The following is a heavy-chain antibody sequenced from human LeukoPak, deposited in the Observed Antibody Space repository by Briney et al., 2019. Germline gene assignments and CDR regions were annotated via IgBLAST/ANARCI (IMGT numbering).Heavy chain of an antibody. D-gene: IGHD6-13*01. CDR3: AKDYRWAFDY. Sequence: GGSLRLSCAASGFTVSSNYMSWVRQAPGKGLEWVSVIYSGGSTYYADSVKGRFTISRDNSKNTLYLQMNSLRAEDAAVYYCAKDYRWAFDYWGQGTLVTVSS. CDR2: IYSGGST. J-gene: IGHJ4*02. CDR1: GFTVSSNY. V-gene: IGHV3-53*01.